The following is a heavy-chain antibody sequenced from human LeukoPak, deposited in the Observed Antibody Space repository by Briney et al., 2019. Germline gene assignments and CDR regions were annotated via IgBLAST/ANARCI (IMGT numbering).Heavy chain of an antibody. CDR1: GGSFSGYY. Sequence: SETLSLTCAVYGGSFSGYYWSWIRQPPGKGLEWIGSIYHSGSTYYNPSLKSRVTISVDTSKNQFSLKLSSVTAADTAVYYCARAKYYYDSFDYWGQGTLVTVSS. CDR2: IYHSGST. J-gene: IGHJ4*02. CDR3: ARAKYYYDSFDY. D-gene: IGHD3-22*01. V-gene: IGHV4-34*01.